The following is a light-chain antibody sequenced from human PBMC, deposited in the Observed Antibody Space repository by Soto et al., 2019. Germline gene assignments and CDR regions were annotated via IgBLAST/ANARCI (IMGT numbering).Light chain of an antibody. CDR3: AAWDDSLQSWV. J-gene: IGLJ3*02. V-gene: IGLV1-44*01. CDR2: TDN. CDR1: NSNIGSHT. Sequence: QSVLTQPPSASGTPGQRVTISCSGSNSNIGSHTVNWYQQLPGTAPKLLIYTDNQRPSGVPDRFSDSKSGTSASLALSGLQSEDEADYYCAAWDDSLQSWVFGGGTKLTVL.